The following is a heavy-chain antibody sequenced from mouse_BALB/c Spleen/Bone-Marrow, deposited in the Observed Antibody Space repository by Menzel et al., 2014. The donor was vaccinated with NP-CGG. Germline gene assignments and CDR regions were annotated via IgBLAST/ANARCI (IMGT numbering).Heavy chain of an antibody. D-gene: IGHD2-10*02. CDR2: ISSGGSHT. CDR3: ARRGYDNSYWYFGV. V-gene: IGHV5-6*01. J-gene: IGHJ1*01. Sequence: EVQLVESGGDLVKPGGSLKLSCAASGFTFSSYGMSWVRQTPDKRLEWVATISSGGSHTYYPDSAKGRFTISRDNAKNTLYLQMSSLKSEDTAIYYCARRGYDNSYWYFGVWGAGTTVTVSS. CDR1: GFTFSSYG.